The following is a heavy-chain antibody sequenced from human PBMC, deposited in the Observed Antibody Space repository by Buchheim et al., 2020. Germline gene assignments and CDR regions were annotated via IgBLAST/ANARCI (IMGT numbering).Heavy chain of an antibody. J-gene: IGHJ4*02. Sequence: EVQLVESGGGLVQPGGSLRLSCAASGFAFGNYWMFWVRQTAGKGLALISRINGDGTVTTYADSVKGRFTISSDHATNTLYLQMDSLRADDTALYYCTKDGGNSPDFWGQGTL. CDR1: GFAFGNYW. CDR2: INGDGTVT. V-gene: IGHV3-74*01. D-gene: IGHD4-23*01. CDR3: TKDGGNSPDF.